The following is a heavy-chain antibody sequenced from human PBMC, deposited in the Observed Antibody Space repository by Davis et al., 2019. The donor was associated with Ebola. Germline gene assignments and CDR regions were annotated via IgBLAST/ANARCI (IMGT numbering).Heavy chain of an antibody. CDR3: ARVRYYYYGKDV. V-gene: IGHV1-8*02. CDR1: NYIFSTYG. Sequence: ASVPVSCKASNYIFSTYGISWVRQATGHGLEWMGWMNPNSGNTGYAQKFQGRVTMTRNTSISTAYMELSSLRSEDTAVYYCARVRYYYYGKDVWGQGTTVTVSS. J-gene: IGHJ6*02. CDR2: MNPNSGNT.